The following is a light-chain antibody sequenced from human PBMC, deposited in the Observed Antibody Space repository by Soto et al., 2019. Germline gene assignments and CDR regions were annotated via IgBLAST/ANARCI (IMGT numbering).Light chain of an antibody. J-gene: IGKJ5*01. Sequence: IVFPQSPATLSLSPGERGTLSCRASESVTDYLAWYKPQPGQAPRLLIYDASTRATGVPARFSGSGSGTDFSLTISSLEPEDVAVYYCQQRSQWPPMTFGQGTRLE. CDR2: DAS. CDR3: QQRSQWPPMT. CDR1: ESVTDY. V-gene: IGKV3-11*01.